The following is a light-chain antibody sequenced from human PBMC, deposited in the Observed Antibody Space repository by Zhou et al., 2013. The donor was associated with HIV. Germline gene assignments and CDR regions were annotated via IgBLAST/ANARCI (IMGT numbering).Light chain of an antibody. CDR3: QQYGSSPVT. CDR1: QSFSSY. J-gene: IGKJ2*01. CDR2: GAA. Sequence: EIVLTQSPGTLSLSPGERATLSCRASQSFSSYLAWYQQKPGQAPRLLIYGAANRATGIPDRFSGSGSGTDFTLTISRLEPEDFAVYFCQQYGSSPVTFGQGTKLEIK. V-gene: IGKV3-20*01.